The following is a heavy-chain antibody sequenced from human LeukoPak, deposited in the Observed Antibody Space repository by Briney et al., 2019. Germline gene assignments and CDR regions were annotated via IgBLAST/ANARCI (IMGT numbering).Heavy chain of an antibody. J-gene: IGHJ6*03. CDR2: INPSGGST. CDR1: GYTFTSYY. CDR3: ASYSSSSLRYYYMDV. Sequence: ASVKVSCKASGYTFTSYYMHWVRQAPGQGLEWMGIINPSGGSTSYAQKFPGRDTMTRDTATSTVYMELSSLRSEDTAVYYCASYSSSSLRYYYMDVWGKGTTVTVSS. D-gene: IGHD6-6*01. V-gene: IGHV1-46*01.